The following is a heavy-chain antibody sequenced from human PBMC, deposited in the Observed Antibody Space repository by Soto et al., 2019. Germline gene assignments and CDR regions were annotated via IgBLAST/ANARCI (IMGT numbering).Heavy chain of an antibody. CDR3: ARGEGSGWYTAFDI. CDR1: GYTFTGYY. J-gene: IGHJ3*02. CDR2: VNPNSGGT. D-gene: IGHD6-19*01. Sequence: GASVKVSCKASGYTFTGYYMHWVRQAPGQGLEWMGWVNPNSGGTNYAQKFQGWLTMTRDTSISTAYMELSRLRSDDTAVYFCARGEGSGWYTAFDIWGQGTMVTVSS. V-gene: IGHV1-2*04.